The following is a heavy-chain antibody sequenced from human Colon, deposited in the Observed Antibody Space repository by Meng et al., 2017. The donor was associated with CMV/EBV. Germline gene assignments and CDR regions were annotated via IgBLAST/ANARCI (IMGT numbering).Heavy chain of an antibody. V-gene: IGHV3-30-3*01. CDR1: GFTSSTYA. CDR2: VSYDGSNT. J-gene: IGHJ6*02. CDR3: ARDGSSTIPMDV. Sequence: GESLKISCVASGFTSSTYAMHWVRQAPGKGLEWVAVVSYDGSNTYYADSMKGRFTISRDNSKNTLYLQMSSLRTEDTAVYYCARDGSSTIPMDVWGHGTTVTVSS. D-gene: IGHD2-2*01.